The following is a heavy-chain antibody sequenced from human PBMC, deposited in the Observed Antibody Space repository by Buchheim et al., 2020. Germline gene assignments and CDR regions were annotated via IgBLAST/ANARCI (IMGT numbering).Heavy chain of an antibody. CDR2: IYPSGTT. Sequence: QVRLQESGPGLVKPSGTLSLTCFVSGDSISSIYWWTWVRQAPGKGLEWIGEIYPSGTTNYNPSLKGRVTISMDQANNPFSLNLKSMTAADTAVYYCATRGEDDIPWGRG. V-gene: IGHV4-4*02. CDR1: GDSISSIYW. CDR3: ATRGEDDIP. J-gene: IGHJ2*01. D-gene: IGHD2-15*01.